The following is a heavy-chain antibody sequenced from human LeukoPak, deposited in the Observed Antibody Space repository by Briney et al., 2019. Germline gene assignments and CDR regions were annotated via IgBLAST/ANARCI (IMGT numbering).Heavy chain of an antibody. J-gene: IGHJ4*02. D-gene: IGHD2-8*02. CDR1: GLTVSDHS. Sequence: GGSLRLSCAASGLTVSDHSMAWVRQAPGKGLQWVSVISGGGRTTEYADSVKGRFTVSRDNSVNTLSLHMNSLRVEDTAIYYCAKKVVFTRYCDSWGQGTLVTVSS. CDR2: ISGGGRTT. CDR3: AKKVVFTRYCDS. V-gene: IGHV3-23*01.